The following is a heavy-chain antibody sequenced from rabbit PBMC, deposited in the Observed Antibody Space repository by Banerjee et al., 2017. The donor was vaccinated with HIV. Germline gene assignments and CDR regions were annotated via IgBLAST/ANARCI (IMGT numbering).Heavy chain of an antibody. CDR3: AREPDSYDDYGDYVSFNL. Sequence: QSLEESGGDLVKPGASLTLTCTASGFSFSSSYYMCWVRQAPGKGLEWIACIYAGSSGSTYYASWAKGRFTISKTSSTTVTLQMTSLTAADTATYFCAREPDSYDDYGDYVSFNLWGQGTLVTVS. CDR2: IYAGSSGST. V-gene: IGHV1S40*01. CDR1: GFSFSSSYY. D-gene: IGHD2-1*01. J-gene: IGHJ4*01.